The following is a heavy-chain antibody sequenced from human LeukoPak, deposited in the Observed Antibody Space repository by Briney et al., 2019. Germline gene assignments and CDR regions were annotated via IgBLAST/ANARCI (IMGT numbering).Heavy chain of an antibody. CDR2: MSPNSGNT. D-gene: IGHD3-22*01. V-gene: IGHV1-8*01. Sequence: ASVKVSCKASGYTFTSYDINWVRQATGQGLEWMGWMSPNSGNTGYAQKFQGRVTMTRNTSISTAYMELSSLRSEDTAVYYCARDAMIVPGRWFDPWGQGTLVTVSS. CDR1: GYTFTSYD. J-gene: IGHJ5*02. CDR3: ARDAMIVPGRWFDP.